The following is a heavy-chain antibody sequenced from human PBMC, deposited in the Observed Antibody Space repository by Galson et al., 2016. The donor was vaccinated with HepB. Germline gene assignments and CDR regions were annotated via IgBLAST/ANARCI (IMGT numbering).Heavy chain of an antibody. CDR2: ISYDGTNK. J-gene: IGHJ4*02. V-gene: IGHV3-30-3*02. CDR3: AKLSRAESLGEFSSS. D-gene: IGHD3-16*02. Sequence: SLRLSCAASGFTLSTYTIHWVRQVPGKGLEWVAVISYDGTNKYYADSVKGRFTISRDNSRNTVNLQMNSLRVEDTAIYYCAKLSRAESLGEFSSSGGQGTLVTVSS. CDR1: GFTLSTYT.